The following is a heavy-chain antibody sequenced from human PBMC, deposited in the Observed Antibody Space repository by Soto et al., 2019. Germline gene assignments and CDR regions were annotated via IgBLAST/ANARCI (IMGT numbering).Heavy chain of an antibody. CDR1: GFTFSSYP. CDR2: ISGTGGTT. Sequence: EVQLLESGGGLVQPGGSLRLSCAASGFTFSSYPMNWVRQAPGKGLEWVSSISGTGGTTKYAASVKGRFTISRDNSKNTLYLQMNSLRAEDTAVYYCAKDPGRYSSRRQWFDPWGQGILVTVSS. CDR3: AKDPGRYSSRRQWFDP. V-gene: IGHV3-23*01. J-gene: IGHJ5*02. D-gene: IGHD5-18*01.